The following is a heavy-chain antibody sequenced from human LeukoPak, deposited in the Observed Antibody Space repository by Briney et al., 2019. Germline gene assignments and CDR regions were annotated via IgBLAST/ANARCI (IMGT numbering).Heavy chain of an antibody. CDR3: ARDYYDTPYFEY. CDR1: GFTFDDYG. D-gene: IGHD3-22*01. Sequence: PGGSLRLSCAASGFTFDDYGMSWVRQAPGKGLEWVSSISYSSTYIYYADSVKGRFTISRDNAKKSLYLQMNSLRAEDTAVYYCARDYYDTPYFEYWGQGTLVTVSS. J-gene: IGHJ4*02. V-gene: IGHV3-21*01. CDR2: ISYSSTYI.